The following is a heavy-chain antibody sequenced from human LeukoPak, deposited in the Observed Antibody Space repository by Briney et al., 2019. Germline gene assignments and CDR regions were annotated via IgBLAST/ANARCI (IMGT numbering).Heavy chain of an antibody. CDR2: IYYTGST. Sequence: SETLSLTCTVSGGSISSSSYYWGWIRQPPGKGLEWIGCIYYTGSTYYNPSLKSRVTISVDTSKNQFSLKLSSVTAADTAVYYCASHFDYDYVWGSYRYPFDYWGQGTLVTVSS. J-gene: IGHJ4*02. V-gene: IGHV4-39*01. CDR3: ASHFDYDYVWGSYRYPFDY. CDR1: GGSISSSSYY. D-gene: IGHD3-16*02.